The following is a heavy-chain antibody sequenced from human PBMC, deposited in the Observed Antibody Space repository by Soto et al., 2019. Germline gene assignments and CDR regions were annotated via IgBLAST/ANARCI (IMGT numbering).Heavy chain of an antibody. Sequence: LRLSCAASGFTFSSYGMHWVRQAPGKGLERVAVISYDGSNKYYADSVKGRFTISRDNSKNTLYLQMNSLRAEDTAVYYCAKVNGGLRQLLFEFYYYGMDVWGQGTTVTVSS. CDR3: AKVNGGLRQLLFEFYYYGMDV. J-gene: IGHJ6*02. D-gene: IGHD2-2*01. V-gene: IGHV3-30*18. CDR1: GFTFSSYG. CDR2: ISYDGSNK.